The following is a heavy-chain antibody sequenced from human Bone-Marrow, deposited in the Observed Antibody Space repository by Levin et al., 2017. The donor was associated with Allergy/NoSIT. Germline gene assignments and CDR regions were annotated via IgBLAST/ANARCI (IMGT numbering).Heavy chain of an antibody. Sequence: GGSLRLSCAASGFTFNIYAVSWVRQAPGKGLEWVSAISDSGHLTYYTDSVKGRFTISRDNSKNKVYLEMNTLRAEDTALYYCARQWNYSSEMFDYWGQGTLVTVFS. CDR3: ARQWNYSSEMFDY. V-gene: IGHV3-23*01. CDR2: ISDSGHLT. D-gene: IGHD1-7*01. CDR1: GFTFNIYA. J-gene: IGHJ4*02.